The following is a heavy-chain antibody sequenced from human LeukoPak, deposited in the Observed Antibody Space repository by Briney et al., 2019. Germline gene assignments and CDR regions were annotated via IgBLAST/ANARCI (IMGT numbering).Heavy chain of an antibody. CDR3: ASDGDYYDSTYYFDY. V-gene: IGHV3-33*01. D-gene: IGHD3-22*01. J-gene: IGHJ4*02. Sequence: SLTLSCSASAFTVSSNGMVWLRQAPGKGLEWGINIRYGGSNKYYADSVKGRFTTSRDNSKNTLYLQMNSLRAEDRAVYYCASDGDYYDSTYYFDYWGQGTLVSVSS. CDR1: AFTVSSNG. CDR2: IRYGGSNK.